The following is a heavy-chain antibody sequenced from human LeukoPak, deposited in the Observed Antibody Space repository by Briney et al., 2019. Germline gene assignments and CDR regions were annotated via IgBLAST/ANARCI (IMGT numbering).Heavy chain of an antibody. D-gene: IGHD5-18*01. J-gene: IGHJ4*02. CDR1: GFTFSSYW. Sequence: PGGSLRLSCAASGFTFSSYWMSWVRQAPGKGLEWVANIKNDGSEKYYVDSVKGRFTISRDNAKTSLYLQMNSLRAEDTAVYYCARDLSGVTGYTYGRGIDYWGQGTLVTVSS. V-gene: IGHV3-7*01. CDR2: IKNDGSEK. CDR3: ARDLSGVTGYTYGRGIDY.